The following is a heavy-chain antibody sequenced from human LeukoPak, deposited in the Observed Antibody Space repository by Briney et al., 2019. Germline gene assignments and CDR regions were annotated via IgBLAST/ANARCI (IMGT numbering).Heavy chain of an antibody. CDR2: ISWNSGSI. D-gene: IGHD3-10*01. CDR1: GFTFDDYA. CDR3: AKGYYYGSGSLDPYYFDY. Sequence: GGSRRLSCAASGFTFDDYAMHWVRQAPGKGMEWVSGISWNSGSIGYADSVKGRFTISRDNAKNSLYLQMNSLRAEDTALYYCAKGYYYGSGSLDPYYFDYWGQGTLVTVSS. V-gene: IGHV3-9*01. J-gene: IGHJ4*02.